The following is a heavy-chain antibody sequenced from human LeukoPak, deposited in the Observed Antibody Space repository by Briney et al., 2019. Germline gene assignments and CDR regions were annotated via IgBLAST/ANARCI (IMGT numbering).Heavy chain of an antibody. Sequence: GGSLRLSCAASGFTFSRYSMNWVRQAPGKGLEWVSSISSSGTYIYYADSVKGRFTIPRDNAKNSLYLQMNSLRAEDTAVYYCARGGEWELLSCDYWGQGTLVTVSS. D-gene: IGHD1-26*01. CDR3: ARGGEWELLSCDY. V-gene: IGHV3-21*01. CDR1: GFTFSRYS. J-gene: IGHJ4*02. CDR2: ISSSGTYI.